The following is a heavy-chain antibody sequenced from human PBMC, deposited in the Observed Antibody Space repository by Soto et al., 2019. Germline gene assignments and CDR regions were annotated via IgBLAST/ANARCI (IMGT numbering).Heavy chain of an antibody. Sequence: GPTRVNPTQTLTLPCTFSGFSLSTSVVGVGWIRQPPGKALEWLALIYWNDDKRYSPSLKSRLTITKDTSKNQVVLTMTNMDPVDTATYYCAHRPSSGWYGDFDYWGQGTLVTVSS. CDR1: GFSLSTSVVG. V-gene: IGHV2-5*01. CDR2: IYWNDDK. D-gene: IGHD6-19*01. CDR3: AHRPSSGWYGDFDY. J-gene: IGHJ4*02.